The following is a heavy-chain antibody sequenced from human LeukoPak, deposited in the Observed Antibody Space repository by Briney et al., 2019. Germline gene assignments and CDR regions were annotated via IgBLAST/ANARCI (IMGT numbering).Heavy chain of an antibody. J-gene: IGHJ1*01. CDR2: ISAYNGNT. Sequence: ASVKVSCKASGYTFTSHGISWVRQAPGQGLEWMGWISAYNGNTNYAQKPQGRVTMTTDTSTSTAYMELRSLRSDDTAVYYCASSGWYRGDEYFQHWGQGTLVTVSS. CDR1: GYTFTSHG. D-gene: IGHD6-19*01. CDR3: ASSGWYRGDEYFQH. V-gene: IGHV1-18*01.